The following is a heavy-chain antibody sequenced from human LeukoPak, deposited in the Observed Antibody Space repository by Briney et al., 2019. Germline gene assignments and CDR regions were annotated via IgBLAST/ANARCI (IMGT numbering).Heavy chain of an antibody. D-gene: IGHD6-13*01. CDR2: IYYSGGT. Sequence: SETLSLTCTVSGGSISSYYWSWIRQPPGKGLEWIGYIYYSGGTNYNPSLKSRVTISVDTSKNQFSLKLSSVTAADTAVYYCAKVKQQLAPYDAFDIWGQGTMVTVSS. J-gene: IGHJ3*02. V-gene: IGHV4-59*01. CDR3: AKVKQQLAPYDAFDI. CDR1: GGSISSYY.